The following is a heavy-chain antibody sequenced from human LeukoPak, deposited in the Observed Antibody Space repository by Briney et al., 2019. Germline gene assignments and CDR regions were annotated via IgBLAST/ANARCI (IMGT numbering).Heavy chain of an antibody. V-gene: IGHV3-21*01. D-gene: IGHD6-19*01. J-gene: IGHJ3*02. Sequence: PGGSLRLSCAASGFTFSSYSMNWVRQAPGKGLEWVSSISSSSSYIYYADSVKGRFTISRDNAKNSLYLQMNSLRAEDTAVYYCARDLPRGLAPDAFDIWGQGTMVTVSS. CDR2: ISSSSSYI. CDR1: GFTFSSYS. CDR3: ARDLPRGLAPDAFDI.